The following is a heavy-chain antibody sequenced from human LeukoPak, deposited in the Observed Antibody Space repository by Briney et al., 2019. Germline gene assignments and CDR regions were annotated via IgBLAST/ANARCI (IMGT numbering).Heavy chain of an antibody. D-gene: IGHD1-26*01. CDR3: ARDGHSAIDY. J-gene: IGHJ4*02. Sequence: SETLSLTCAVYGGSFSGYYWSWIRQPPGKGLEWIGYIYYSGSTNYNPSLKSRVTISVDTSKKQFSLKLTSVTAADTAVYYCARDGHSAIDYWGQGTLVTVSS. CDR2: IYYSGST. V-gene: IGHV4-59*01. CDR1: GGSFSGYY.